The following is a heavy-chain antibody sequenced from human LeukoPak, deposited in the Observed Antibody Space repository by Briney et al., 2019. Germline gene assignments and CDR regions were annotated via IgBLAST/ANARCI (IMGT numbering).Heavy chain of an antibody. CDR1: GYTITGYY. V-gene: IGHV1-69*13. J-gene: IGHJ4*02. Sequence: SVRVSCTASGYTITGYYMHWVRQAPGQGLEWMGGIIPIFGTANYAQKFQGRVTITADESTSTAYMELSSLRSEDTAVYYCARDSTDYWGQGTLVTVSS. CDR3: ARDSTDY. D-gene: IGHD1-14*01. CDR2: IIPIFGTA.